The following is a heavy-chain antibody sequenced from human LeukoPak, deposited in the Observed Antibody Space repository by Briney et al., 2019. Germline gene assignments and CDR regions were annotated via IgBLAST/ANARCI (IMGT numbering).Heavy chain of an antibody. Sequence: GALRLSCAASGFTFSSYEMNWVRQAPGKGLEWVSYISSSGSTIYYADSVKGRFTISRDSAKNSLYLQMNSLRAEDTAVYYCARVPVGATTGPDWGQGTLVTVSS. V-gene: IGHV3-48*03. CDR3: ARVPVGATTGPD. CDR1: GFTFSSYE. D-gene: IGHD1-26*01. J-gene: IGHJ4*02. CDR2: ISSSGSTI.